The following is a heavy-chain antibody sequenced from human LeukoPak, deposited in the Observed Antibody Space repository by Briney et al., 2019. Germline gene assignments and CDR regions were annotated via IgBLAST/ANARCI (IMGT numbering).Heavy chain of an antibody. CDR1: GGSISSYY. J-gene: IGHJ4*02. Sequence: SETLSLTCTVSGGSISSYYWSWIRQPPGKGLEWIGYIYYSGSTNYNPSLKSRVTISVDTSKNQFSLKLSSVTAADTAVYYCASFGVVGAADYWGQGTLVTVSS. CDR3: ASFGVVGAADY. D-gene: IGHD1-26*01. V-gene: IGHV4-59*01. CDR2: IYYSGST.